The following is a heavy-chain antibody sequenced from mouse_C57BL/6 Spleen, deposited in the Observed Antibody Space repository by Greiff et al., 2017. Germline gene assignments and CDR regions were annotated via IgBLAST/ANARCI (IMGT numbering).Heavy chain of an antibody. CDR2: IYPGSGYT. J-gene: IGHJ2*01. CDR3: ARRTTVDYYFDY. D-gene: IGHD1-1*01. Sequence: VQLQQSGAELVRPGTSVKMSCKASGYTFTNYWIGWAKQRPGHGLEWIGDIYPGSGYTNYNEKFKGKATLTADKSSSTAYMQFSSLTSEDSAIYDCARRTTVDYYFDYWGQGTTLTVSS. V-gene: IGHV1-63*01. CDR1: GYTFTNYW.